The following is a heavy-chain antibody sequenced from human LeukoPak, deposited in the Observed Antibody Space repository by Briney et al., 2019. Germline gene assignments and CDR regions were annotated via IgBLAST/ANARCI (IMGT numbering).Heavy chain of an antibody. J-gene: IGHJ3*02. Sequence: SETLSLTCTVSGGSISSYYWSWIRQPAGKGLEWIGRIYTSGSTNYNPSLKSRVTMSVDTSKNQFSLKLSSVTAADTAVYYCAGAYCGGDCYSGRAFDIWGQGTMVTVSS. D-gene: IGHD2-21*02. CDR3: AGAYCGGDCYSGRAFDI. CDR1: GGSISSYY. CDR2: IYTSGST. V-gene: IGHV4-4*07.